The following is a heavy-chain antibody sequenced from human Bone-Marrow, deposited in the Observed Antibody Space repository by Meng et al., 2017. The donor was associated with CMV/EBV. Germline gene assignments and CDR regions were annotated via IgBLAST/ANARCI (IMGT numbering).Heavy chain of an antibody. D-gene: IGHD4-17*01. Sequence: GGSLRLSCAASGFTFSSYTMNWVRQAPGKGLEWISSITSSGNIYYADSLKGRFIISRDNAKNSLYLLMSSLRAEDTAIYYCARDLYGDYSFDFWGQGTLVTVSS. V-gene: IGHV3-21*01. CDR3: ARDLYGDYSFDF. CDR2: ITSSGNI. J-gene: IGHJ4*02. CDR1: GFTFSSYT.